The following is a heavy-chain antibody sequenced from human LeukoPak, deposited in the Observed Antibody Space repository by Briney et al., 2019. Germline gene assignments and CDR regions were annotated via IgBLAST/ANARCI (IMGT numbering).Heavy chain of an antibody. V-gene: IGHV3-30-3*01. D-gene: IGHD5-24*01. CDR2: ISYDGSNK. CDR1: GFTFSSYA. Sequence: SGGSLRLSCAASGFTFSSYAMHWVRQAPGKGLEWVAVISYDGSNKYYADSVKGRFTISRDNAKNSLYLQMNSLRAEDTAVYYCARDQDGVARFDPWGQGTLVTVSS. CDR3: ARDQDGVARFDP. J-gene: IGHJ5*02.